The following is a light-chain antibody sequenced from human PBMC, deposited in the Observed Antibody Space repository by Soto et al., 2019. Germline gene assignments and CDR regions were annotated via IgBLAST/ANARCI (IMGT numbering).Light chain of an antibody. J-gene: IGKJ4*01. CDR3: QQYSNWPLT. CDR1: QSVSSG. CDR2: GAS. Sequence: ETVMTQSPATLSVSPGERATLSCRASQSVSSGLAWYQQKPGQAPRPLIYGASTRATGIPARFSGSGSGTEFTLTISSLQSEDCVVYYCQQYSNWPLTFGGGTKVEIK. V-gene: IGKV3-15*01.